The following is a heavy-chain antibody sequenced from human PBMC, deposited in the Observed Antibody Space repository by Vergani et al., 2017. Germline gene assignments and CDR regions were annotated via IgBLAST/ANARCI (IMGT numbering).Heavy chain of an antibody. D-gene: IGHD5-18*01. V-gene: IGHV7-4-1*02. CDR3: ARGDTAMEIGYYYMDV. Sequence: QVQLVQSGSELKKPGASVKVSCKSSGYTFTSYAMNWVRQAPGQGLEWMGWINTNTGNTTYAQGFTGRLVFSLDTPVSTAYLQISSLKAEDTAVYYWARGDTAMEIGYYYMDVWGKGTTVTVSS. CDR2: INTNTGNT. CDR1: GYTFTSYA. J-gene: IGHJ6*03.